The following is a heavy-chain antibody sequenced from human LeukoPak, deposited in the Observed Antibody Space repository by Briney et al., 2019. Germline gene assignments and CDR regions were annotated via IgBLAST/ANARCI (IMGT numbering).Heavy chain of an antibody. CDR3: ARTYSRESGYDFVFHY. Sequence: GGSLRRSCAASGFTFSSYAMHWVRQAPGKVLERVAVISYDGSNKYYADSVKGRFTISRDNSRNTVYLQMNSLRVEDTDVYYCARTYSRESGYDFVFHYWLQGTRVTVSS. CDR1: GFTFSSYA. V-gene: IGHV3-30*07. J-gene: IGHJ4*02. CDR2: ISYDGSNK. D-gene: IGHD5-12*01.